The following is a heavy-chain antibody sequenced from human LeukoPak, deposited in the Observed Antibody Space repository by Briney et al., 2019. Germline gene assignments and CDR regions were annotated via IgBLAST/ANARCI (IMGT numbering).Heavy chain of an antibody. CDR1: GFTFRNYA. D-gene: IGHD3-3*01. V-gene: IGHV3-30*04. CDR2: ISYDGSTK. Sequence: GGSLRLSCAASGFTFRNYAMSWVRQAPGKGLEWVALISYDGSTKYSTDSVKGRFTISRDNSKNTLYLQMNSLRPEDTAVYYCAGHFGAWHYFDYWGQGTLVTVSS. CDR3: AGHFGAWHYFDY. J-gene: IGHJ4*02.